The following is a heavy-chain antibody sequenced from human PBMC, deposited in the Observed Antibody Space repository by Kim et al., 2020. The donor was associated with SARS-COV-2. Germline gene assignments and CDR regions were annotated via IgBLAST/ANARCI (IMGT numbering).Heavy chain of an antibody. Sequence: SSDGSNKDYADSVNGRFTSSRDNSRTTLYLQMNSLRAEDTAVYYCTIDSHWGQGTLVTVSS. J-gene: IGHJ4*02. V-gene: IGHV3-30*01. CDR2: SSDGSNK. CDR3: TIDSH.